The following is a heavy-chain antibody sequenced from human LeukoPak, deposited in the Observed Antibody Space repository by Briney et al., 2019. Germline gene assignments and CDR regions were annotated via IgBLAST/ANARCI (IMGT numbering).Heavy chain of an antibody. Sequence: SETLSLTCTVSGGSISSSIYYWGWIRQPPGKGLEGIGSIYYSGSTYYNPSLKSRVTISVDTSNNQFSLKLSSVTAADTAVYYCARHFDYWGQGTLVTVSS. J-gene: IGHJ4*02. CDR3: ARHFDY. CDR1: GGSISSSIYY. CDR2: IYYSGST. V-gene: IGHV4-39*01.